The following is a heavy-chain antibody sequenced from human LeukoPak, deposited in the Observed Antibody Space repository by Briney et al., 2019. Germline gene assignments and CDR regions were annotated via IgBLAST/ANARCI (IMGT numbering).Heavy chain of an antibody. CDR3: ANHRTPDRYHWNYFDF. Sequence: GGSLRLSCAASGFTIRNYAMSWVRQAPGTGLEWVSSIGGHVHSTYYAAPVIGRFTIARDDSNNTLYLQMNSLRANDTAIYYCANHRTPDRYHWNYFDFWGQGTLVTVSS. D-gene: IGHD1-20*01. CDR2: IGGHVHST. CDR1: GFTIRNYA. J-gene: IGHJ4*02. V-gene: IGHV3-23*01.